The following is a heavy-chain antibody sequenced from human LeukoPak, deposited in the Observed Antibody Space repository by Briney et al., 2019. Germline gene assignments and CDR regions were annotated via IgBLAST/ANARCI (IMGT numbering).Heavy chain of an antibody. D-gene: IGHD6-13*01. CDR1: GGSISSYY. Sequence: SETLSLTCTVSGGSISSYYWNWIRQLPGKGLEWIGYIYYSGSTNYNPSLKSRVTISVDASKNQFSLKLSSVTAADTAVYYCARTASSSGYSSSWLYYFDYWGQGTLVTVSS. J-gene: IGHJ4*02. CDR2: IYYSGST. CDR3: ARTASSSGYSSSWLYYFDY. V-gene: IGHV4-59*01.